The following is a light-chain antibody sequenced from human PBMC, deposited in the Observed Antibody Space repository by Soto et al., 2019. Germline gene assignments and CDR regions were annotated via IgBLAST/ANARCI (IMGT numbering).Light chain of an antibody. CDR2: KAA. CDR1: DNIVHW. J-gene: IGKJ1*01. V-gene: IGKV1-5*03. Sequence: DIQMTQSPSTLSASVGYRFAITCRASDNIVHWVAWYQQKPGKAPKLLIYKAANLADEVPSRFAGSGSGTDFTLTITRLQPDDFATYYCQHYNSFSRTLGQGTKVDIK. CDR3: QHYNSFSRT.